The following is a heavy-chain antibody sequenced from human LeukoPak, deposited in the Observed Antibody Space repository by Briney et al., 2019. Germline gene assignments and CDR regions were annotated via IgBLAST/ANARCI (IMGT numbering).Heavy chain of an antibody. CDR1: GFTFSNYW. V-gene: IGHV3-7*01. J-gene: IGHJ3*02. CDR2: IKQDGSEK. CDR3: ARDDSSGYYAFDI. Sequence: GGSLRLSCAASGFTFSNYWMSWVRQAPGKGLEWVANIKQDGSEKYYVDSVKGRFTISRDNAKNSLYLQMNSLRAEDTAVYYCARDDSSGYYAFDIWGQGTMVTVSS. D-gene: IGHD3-22*01.